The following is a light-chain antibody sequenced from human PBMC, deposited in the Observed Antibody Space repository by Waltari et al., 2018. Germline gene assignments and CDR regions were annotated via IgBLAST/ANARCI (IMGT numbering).Light chain of an antibody. CDR3: QHYLRLPVT. V-gene: IGKV3-20*01. Sequence: TVSCRASQSVSRALAWYQQKPGQAPRLLIYGASTRATGIPDRFSGSGSGTDFSLTISRLEPDDFAIYYCQHYLRLPVTFGQGTTVEI. CDR2: GAS. CDR1: QSVSRA. J-gene: IGKJ1*01.